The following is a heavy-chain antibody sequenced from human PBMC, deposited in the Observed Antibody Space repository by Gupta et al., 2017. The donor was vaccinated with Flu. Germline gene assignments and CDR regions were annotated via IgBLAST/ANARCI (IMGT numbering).Heavy chain of an antibody. D-gene: IGHD6-13*01. Sequence: RFTISRDTANNTLYLHMNSLTTEDTAMYYCAKAAGLNHHYYHDMDVWGQGTTVTVSS. J-gene: IGHJ6*02. V-gene: IGHV3-30*02. CDR3: AKAAGLNHHYYHDMDV.